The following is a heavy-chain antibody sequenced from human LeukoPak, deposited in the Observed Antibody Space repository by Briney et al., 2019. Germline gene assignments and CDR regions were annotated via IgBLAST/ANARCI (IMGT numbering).Heavy chain of an antibody. CDR2: IYYSGST. J-gene: IGHJ4*02. CDR1: GGSISSSSYY. Sequence: SETLSLTCTASGGSISSSSYYWGWIRQPPGKGLEWIGSIYYSGSTYYNPSLKSRVTISVDTSKNQFSLKLSSVTASDTAVYYCARRTSSILFDYWGQGTLVTVFS. V-gene: IGHV4-39*01. CDR3: ARRTSSILFDY. D-gene: IGHD2-2*01.